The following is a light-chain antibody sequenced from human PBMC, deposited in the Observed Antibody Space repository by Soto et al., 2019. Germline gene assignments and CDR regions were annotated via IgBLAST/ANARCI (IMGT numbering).Light chain of an antibody. CDR3: PQRSNWPPIIT. CDR2: DAL. CDR1: QSVTTS. J-gene: IGKJ3*01. Sequence: EITLTQSPATLSLSPGERASLSCRASQSVTTSLAWYQHKPGQPPRLLIYDALTRATGIPDRFSGSGSGTDFNLTISIREPEDFGFYECPQRSNWPPIITFGPGTKVDI. V-gene: IGKV3-11*01.